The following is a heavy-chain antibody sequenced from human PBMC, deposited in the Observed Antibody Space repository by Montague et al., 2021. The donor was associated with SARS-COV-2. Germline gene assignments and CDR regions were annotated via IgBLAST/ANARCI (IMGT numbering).Heavy chain of an antibody. D-gene: IGHD3-10*01. V-gene: IGHV4-34*01. CDR3: ARRPGRVWGLDV. CDR1: GASFSGYY. J-gene: IGHJ6*02. Sequence: SETLSLTCAVYGASFSGYYWNFIRQTPGKGLEWLGEISHSGTTKYNPSLKSRFTISAYTTKNQFSLTLTSVTAADTAVYFCARRPGRVWGLDVWGHGTPVTVSS. CDR2: ISHSGTT.